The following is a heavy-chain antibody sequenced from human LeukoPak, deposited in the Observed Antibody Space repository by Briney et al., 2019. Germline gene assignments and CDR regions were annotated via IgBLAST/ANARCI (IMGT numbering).Heavy chain of an antibody. D-gene: IGHD3-22*01. V-gene: IGHV4-34*01. CDR3: ARDSSDMFYYDSSGYPDY. Sequence: SETLSLTCAVYGGSFSGYYWSWIRQPPGKGLEWIGEINHSGSTNYNPSLKSRVTISVDTSKNQFSLKLSSVTAADTAVYYCARDSSDMFYYDSSGYPDYWGQGTLVTVSS. CDR1: GGSFSGYY. J-gene: IGHJ4*02. CDR2: INHSGST.